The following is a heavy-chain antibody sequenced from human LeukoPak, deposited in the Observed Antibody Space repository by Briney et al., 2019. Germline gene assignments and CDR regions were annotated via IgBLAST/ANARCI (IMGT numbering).Heavy chain of an antibody. CDR3: ARDTVRSGGSERCYYYYYGMDV. CDR2: TYYRSKWYN. CDR1: GDSVSSNSAA. Sequence: SQTLSLTCAISGDSVSSNSAAWNWIRQSPSRGLKWLGRTYYRSKWYNDYAVSVKSRMTINPDTSKNQFSLQLNSVTPEDTAVYYCARDTVRSGGSERCYYYYYGMDVWGQGTTVTVSS. J-gene: IGHJ6*02. D-gene: IGHD2-15*01. V-gene: IGHV6-1*01.